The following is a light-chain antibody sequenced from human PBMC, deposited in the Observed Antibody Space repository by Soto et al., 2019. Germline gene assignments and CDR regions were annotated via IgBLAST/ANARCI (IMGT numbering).Light chain of an antibody. J-gene: IGKJ1*01. CDR1: QSVRNSL. Sequence: EIVLTQSPGTLSLSPGSRATLSCRASQSVRNSLLAWYQQKPGQPPRLLIYDASTRATATPERFSGSGSGTDFTLTISRLEPEDFAVYYCRQYDTIVQTFGQGTKVDI. CDR2: DAS. V-gene: IGKV3-20*01. CDR3: RQYDTIVQT.